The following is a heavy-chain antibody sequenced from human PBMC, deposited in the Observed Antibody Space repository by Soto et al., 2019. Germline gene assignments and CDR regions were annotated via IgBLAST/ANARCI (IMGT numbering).Heavy chain of an antibody. D-gene: IGHD3-10*01. V-gene: IGHV4-31*02. Sequence: QVQLQESGPGLVKPSQTLTLTCTVSDDSITGGGYFWTWIRQLPGKGLEWLGSTYYRGNTFYNPSRTGRWTSSLDTSERRVSLRVTSVTGGVTAIDFFARGGSGTYHVRGQGSLVIVSS. CDR1: DDSITGGGYF. CDR2: TYYRGNT. J-gene: IGHJ4*02. CDR3: ARGGSGTYHV.